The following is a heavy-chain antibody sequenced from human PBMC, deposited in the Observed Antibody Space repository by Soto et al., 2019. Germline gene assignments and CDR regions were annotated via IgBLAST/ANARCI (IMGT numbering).Heavy chain of an antibody. Sequence: PGGSLRLSCSTSGFTFGDYGMTWFRQAPGKGLEWVGLIRSKSYGKTTEYAASATDRFTISRDDSKRIAYLQMNSLKADDTAVYYCTREIWDYGDTTWYFDLWGPGTLVNVSS. D-gene: IGHD4-17*01. J-gene: IGHJ2*01. CDR3: TREIWDYGDTTWYFDL. CDR2: IRSKSYGKTT. CDR1: GFTFGDYG. V-gene: IGHV3-49*03.